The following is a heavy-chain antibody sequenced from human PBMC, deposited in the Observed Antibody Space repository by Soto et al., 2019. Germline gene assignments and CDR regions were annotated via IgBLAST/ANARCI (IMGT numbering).Heavy chain of an antibody. J-gene: IGHJ4*02. CDR1: GGSISSSSYY. Sequence: QLQLQESGPGLVKPSETLSLTCTVSGGSISSSSYYWGWIRQPPGKGLEWIGSIYYSGSTHYNPSLKSRVTISVDTSKNQFSLKLSSVTAADTAVYYCARHFYYGDYRGYWGQGTLVTVSS. CDR2: IYYSGST. D-gene: IGHD4-17*01. CDR3: ARHFYYGDYRGY. V-gene: IGHV4-39*01.